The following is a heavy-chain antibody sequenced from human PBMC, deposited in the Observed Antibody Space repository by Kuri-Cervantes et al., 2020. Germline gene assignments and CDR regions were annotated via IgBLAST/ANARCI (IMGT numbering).Heavy chain of an antibody. D-gene: IGHD2-21*01. CDR3: ARDPKAGLGWWWGGYFDY. J-gene: IGHJ4*02. V-gene: IGHV1-24*01. CDR1: GYTLTELS. CDR2: FDPEDGET. Sequence: ASVKVSCKVSGYTLTELSMHWVRQAPGKGLEWMRGFDPEDGETIYAQKFQGRVTMTEDTSTDTAYMELSSLRSEANAVYYCARDPKAGLGWWWGGYFDYWGQGTLVTVSS.